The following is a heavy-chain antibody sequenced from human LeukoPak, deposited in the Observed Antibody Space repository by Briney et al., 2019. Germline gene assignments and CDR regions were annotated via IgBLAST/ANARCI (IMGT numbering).Heavy chain of an antibody. Sequence: GGSLRLSCAASGFTFSSYAMTWVRQAPGKGLEWVSIISDGGGSTYYADSVQGRFTISRDNSKNTLYLQMNSLRAEDTAVYYCATSTYSSSWFRRGYYGMDVWGKGTTVTVSS. CDR2: ISDGGGST. J-gene: IGHJ6*04. CDR1: GFTFSSYA. V-gene: IGHV3-23*01. D-gene: IGHD6-13*01. CDR3: ATSTYSSSWFRRGYYGMDV.